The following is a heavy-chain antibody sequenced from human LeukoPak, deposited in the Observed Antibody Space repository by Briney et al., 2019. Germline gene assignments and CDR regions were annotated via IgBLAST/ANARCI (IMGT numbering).Heavy chain of an antibody. CDR2: ISYDGSNK. V-gene: IGHV3-30-3*01. J-gene: IGHJ4*02. Sequence: GGSLRLSCAASGFTFSSYAMHWVRQAPGKGLEWVAVISYDGSNKYYADSVKGRFTISRDNAKNSLYLQMNSLRAEDTAVYYCAKDSPFGGNWGQGTLVTVSS. CDR1: GFTFSSYA. D-gene: IGHD1-26*01. CDR3: AKDSPFGGN.